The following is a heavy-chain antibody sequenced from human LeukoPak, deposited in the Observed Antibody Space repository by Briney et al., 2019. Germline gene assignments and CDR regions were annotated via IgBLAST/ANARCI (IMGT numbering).Heavy chain of an antibody. D-gene: IGHD6-19*01. V-gene: IGHV3-74*01. CDR1: RFTFSKYW. J-gene: IGHJ4*02. CDR2: INTDGTVT. Sequence: SGGSLTLSCAPSRFTFSKYWMLWVRHAPGKGRESVSRINTDGTVTTYADSVKGRFTVSRDNADNTMCLQMNSVRDEDTAVYYCATKQWLAPPPDSWGQGTPVTASS. CDR3: ATKQWLAPPPDS.